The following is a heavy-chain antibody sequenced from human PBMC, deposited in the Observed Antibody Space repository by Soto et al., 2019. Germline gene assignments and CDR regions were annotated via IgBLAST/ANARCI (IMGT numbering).Heavy chain of an antibody. Sequence: QVQLQESGPGLVRPSQTQSLTCTVSGGSISTDHYHWTWIRQTPGKGLEWIGNIHYSGSIQSNPSLQSRVSMSVDTSKNLFSLKLTSVTAADTAVYFCAREDDGGDRDYYGLDVW. CDR1: GGSISTDHYH. CDR2: IHYSGSI. V-gene: IGHV4-30-4*01. D-gene: IGHD4-17*01. J-gene: IGHJ6*01. CDR3: AREDDGGDRDYYGLDV.